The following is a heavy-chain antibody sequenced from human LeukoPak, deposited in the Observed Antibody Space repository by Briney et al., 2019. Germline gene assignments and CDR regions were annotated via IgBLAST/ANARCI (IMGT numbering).Heavy chain of an antibody. CDR3: ASSLLMVRGVQLLGHYYYYGMDV. CDR2: IYSGGST. V-gene: IGHV3-53*01. D-gene: IGHD3-10*01. J-gene: IGHJ6*02. CDR1: GFTVSSNY. Sequence: GGSLRLSCAASGFTVSSNYMSWVRQAPGKGLEWVSVIYSGGSTYYADSVKGRFTISRDNSKNTLYLQMNSLRAEDTAVYYCASSLLMVRGVQLLGHYYYYGMDVWGQGTTVTVSS.